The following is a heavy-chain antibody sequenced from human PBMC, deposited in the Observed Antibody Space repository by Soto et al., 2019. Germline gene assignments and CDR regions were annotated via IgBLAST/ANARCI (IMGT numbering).Heavy chain of an antibody. V-gene: IGHV3-11*06. CDR3: ARDWGSLRIGAFDI. D-gene: IGHD3-16*01. Sequence: GGSLRLSCAASGFTFSDYYMSWIRQAPGKGLEWVSYISSSSSYTNYADSVKGRFTISRDNAKNSLYLQMNSLRAEDTAVYYCARDWGSLRIGAFDIWGQGTMVTVSS. CDR1: GFTFSDYY. CDR2: ISSSSSYT. J-gene: IGHJ3*02.